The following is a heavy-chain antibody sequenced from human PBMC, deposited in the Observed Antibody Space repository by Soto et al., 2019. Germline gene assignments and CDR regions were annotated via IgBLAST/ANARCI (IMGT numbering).Heavy chain of an antibody. CDR2: IYHSGST. CDR3: ARGARDFDWLPNWFDP. J-gene: IGHJ5*02. Sequence: QVQLQESGPGLVKPSGTLSLTCAVSGGSISSSNWWSWVRQPPGKGLEWIGEIYHSGSTNYNPSLKSRVPMSVDKSKNPFSLKLSSVTAAETAVYYCARGARDFDWLPNWFDPWGQGTLVTVSS. V-gene: IGHV4-4*02. D-gene: IGHD3-9*01. CDR1: GGSISSSNW.